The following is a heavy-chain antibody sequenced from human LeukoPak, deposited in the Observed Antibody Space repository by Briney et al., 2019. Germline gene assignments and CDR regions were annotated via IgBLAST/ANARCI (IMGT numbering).Heavy chain of an antibody. D-gene: IGHD3-22*01. CDR2: TRNKANSYTT. CDR1: GFTFSDHY. CDR3: AREWLSPAYYFDF. V-gene: IGHV3-72*01. Sequence: GGALRLSCAASGFTFSDHYMDWVRQAPGKGLEWVGRTRNKANSYTTEYAPSVKGRFTMSRDDSKTSLYLQMSSLKTEDTAVYYCAREWLSPAYYFDFWGQGTLVTVSS. J-gene: IGHJ4*02.